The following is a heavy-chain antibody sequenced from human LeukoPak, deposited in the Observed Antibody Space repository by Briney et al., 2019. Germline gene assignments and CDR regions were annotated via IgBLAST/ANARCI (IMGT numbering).Heavy chain of an antibody. Sequence: GESLKISFKGSGFTFSNYWIGWVRQMPGKGLEWMGIIYPGDSDTRYSPSFQGQVTISADNSITTAYLQWSSLKASDTAMYYCVRSAAARRGLYFDYWGQGTLVTISP. CDR2: IYPGDSDT. J-gene: IGHJ4*02. CDR3: VRSAAARRGLYFDY. CDR1: GFTFSNYW. V-gene: IGHV5-51*01. D-gene: IGHD6-6*01.